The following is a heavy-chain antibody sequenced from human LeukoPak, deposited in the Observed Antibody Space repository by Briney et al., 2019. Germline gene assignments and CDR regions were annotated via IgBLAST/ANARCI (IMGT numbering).Heavy chain of an antibody. V-gene: IGHV4-4*09. J-gene: IGHJ4*02. CDR3: ERHRGYCSSTSCSYKNY. CDR2: IYTSGST. CDR1: GGSISSYY. Sequence: SETLSLTCTVSGGSISSYYWSWIRQPPGKGLEWIGYIYTSGSTNYNPSLKSRVTISVDTSKNQFSLKLSSVTAADTAGYYCERHRGYCSSTSCSYKNYGAQGPLVPVP. D-gene: IGHD2-2*01.